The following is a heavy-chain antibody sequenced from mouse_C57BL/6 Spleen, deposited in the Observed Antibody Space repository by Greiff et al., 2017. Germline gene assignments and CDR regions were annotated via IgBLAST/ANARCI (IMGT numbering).Heavy chain of an antibody. Sequence: VQLQQSGPGLVKPSQSLSLTCSVTGYSITSGYYWNWIRQFPGNKLEWMGYISYDGSNNYNPSLKNRITITRDTSKSQFFLKMNTVTTEDTATYYCARGTGNWYFDVWGTGTTVTVSS. CDR2: ISYDGSN. V-gene: IGHV3-6*01. D-gene: IGHD4-1*01. J-gene: IGHJ1*03. CDR1: GYSITSGYY. CDR3: ARGTGNWYFDV.